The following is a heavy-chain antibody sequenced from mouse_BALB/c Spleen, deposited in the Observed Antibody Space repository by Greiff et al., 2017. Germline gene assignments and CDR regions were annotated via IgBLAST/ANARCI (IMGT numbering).Heavy chain of an antibody. CDR3: ARSSGVYYAMDY. CDR2: ISSGSSTI. D-gene: IGHD4-1*01. Sequence: DVKLVESGGGLVQPGGSRKLSCAASGFTFSSFGMHWVRQAPEKGLEWVAYISSGSSTIYYADTVKGRFTISRDNPKNTLFLQMTSLRSEDTAMYYCARSSGVYYAMDYWGQGTSVTVSS. J-gene: IGHJ4*01. V-gene: IGHV5-17*02. CDR1: GFTFSSFG.